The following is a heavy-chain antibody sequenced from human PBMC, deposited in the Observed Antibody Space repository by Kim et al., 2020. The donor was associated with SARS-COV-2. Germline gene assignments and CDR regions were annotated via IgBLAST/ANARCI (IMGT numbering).Heavy chain of an antibody. CDR2: IYYSGST. J-gene: IGHJ6*02. Sequence: SETLSLTCTVSGGSISSGGYYWSWIRQHPGKGLEWIGYIYYSGSTYYNPSLKSRVTISVDTSKNQFSLKLSSVTAADTAVYYCARDQSVPAAREYYYYYYGMDVWGQGTTVTVSS. CDR3: ARDQSVPAAREYYYYYYGMDV. CDR1: GGSISSGGYY. V-gene: IGHV4-31*03. D-gene: IGHD2-2*01.